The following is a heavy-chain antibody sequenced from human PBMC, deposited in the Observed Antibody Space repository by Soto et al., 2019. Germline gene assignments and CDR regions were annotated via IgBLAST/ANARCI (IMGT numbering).Heavy chain of an antibody. D-gene: IGHD3-10*01. CDR2: VYDSGNT. Sequence: QVQLQESGPGLVKPSETLSLTCTVSGGSISSGAFHWNWVRQHPGKGLEWIGYVYDSGNTYYNPSLKSRLTRAVDTSKNKFSLKLSSVTAADTAVYYCARDGGYGSGSYYFDYWGQGTLVTVSS. J-gene: IGHJ4*02. CDR3: ARDGGYGSGSYYFDY. V-gene: IGHV4-31*03. CDR1: GGSISSGAFH.